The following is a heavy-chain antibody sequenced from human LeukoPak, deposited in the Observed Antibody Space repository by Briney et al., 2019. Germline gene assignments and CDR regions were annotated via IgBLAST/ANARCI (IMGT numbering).Heavy chain of an antibody. D-gene: IGHD3-3*01. J-gene: IGHJ4*02. CDR2: INPNSGGT. Sequence: ASVKVSCKASGHTFTGYYMHWVRQAPGQGLEWMGRINPNSGGTNYAQKFQGRVTMTRDTSISTAYMELSRLRSDDTAVYYCARGYDFWSDLFDYWGQGTLVTVSS. CDR3: ARGYDFWSDLFDY. CDR1: GHTFTGYY. V-gene: IGHV1-2*06.